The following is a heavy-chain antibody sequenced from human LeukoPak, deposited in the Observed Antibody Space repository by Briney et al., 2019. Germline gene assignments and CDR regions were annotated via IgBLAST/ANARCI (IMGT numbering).Heavy chain of an antibody. CDR2: ISWNSGSI. CDR1: GFTFDDYA. D-gene: IGHD2-15*01. Sequence: SLRLSCAASGFTFDDYAMHWVRQAPGKGQEWVSGISWNSGSIGYADSVKGRFTISRDNAKNSLYLQMNRQRADDTALYYCAKGGWDTPPDNLSAFDIWGQGTMVTVSS. J-gene: IGHJ3*02. CDR3: AKGGWDTPPDNLSAFDI. V-gene: IGHV3-9*01.